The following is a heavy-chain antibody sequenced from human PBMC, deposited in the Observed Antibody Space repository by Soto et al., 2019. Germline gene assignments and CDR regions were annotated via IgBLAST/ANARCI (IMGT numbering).Heavy chain of an antibody. Sequence: HPGGSLRLSCAASGFIFSSYGMHWVRQAPGKGLEWVAVIWYDGSYTYYADSVKGRFTISRDNSKNMLYLQMNSLKAEDTATYYCAKDLRPDGRYDLDYWGQGTQVTVSS. D-gene: IGHD2-15*01. CDR2: IWYDGSYT. V-gene: IGHV3-33*06. J-gene: IGHJ4*02. CDR1: GFIFSSYG. CDR3: AKDLRPDGRYDLDY.